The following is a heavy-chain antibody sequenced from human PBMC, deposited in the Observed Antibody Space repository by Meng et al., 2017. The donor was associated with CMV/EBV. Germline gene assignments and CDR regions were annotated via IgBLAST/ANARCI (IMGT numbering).Heavy chain of an antibody. CDR1: GYTFTGYY. V-gene: IGHV1-2*02. D-gene: IGHD1-7*01. Sequence: VKVSCKASGYTFTGYYMHWVRQAPGQGLEWMGWINPNSGGTNYAQKFQGRVTMTRDTSISTAYMELSRLRSDDTAVYYCAINGITGTTLTWYFDLWGRGTLVTVSS. CDR3: AINGITGTTLTWYFDL. CDR2: INPNSGGT. J-gene: IGHJ2*01.